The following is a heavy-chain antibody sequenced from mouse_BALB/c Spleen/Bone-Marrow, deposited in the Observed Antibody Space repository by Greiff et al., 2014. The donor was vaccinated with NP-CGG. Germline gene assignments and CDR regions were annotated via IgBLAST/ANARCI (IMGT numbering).Heavy chain of an antibody. CDR2: INPYNDGT. CDR1: GYTFTSYV. D-gene: IGHD2-14*01. Sequence: EVQLQQSGPELVKPGALVKMSCKASGYTFTSYVMHWVKQKPGQGLEWIGYINPYNDGTKYNEKFKGKTTLTSDKSSSTAYMELSSLTSEETAVYYCAKGDNYRYDFDYWGQGTTLTVSS. V-gene: IGHV1-14*01. CDR3: AKGDNYRYDFDY. J-gene: IGHJ2*01.